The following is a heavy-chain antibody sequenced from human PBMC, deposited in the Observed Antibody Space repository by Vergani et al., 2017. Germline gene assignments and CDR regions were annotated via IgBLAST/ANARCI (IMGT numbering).Heavy chain of an antibody. CDR1: GFTSSYYG. J-gene: IGHJ1*01. CDR3: ATKSCGTPGCQIGYFRE. V-gene: IGHV3-30*03. D-gene: IGHD1-1*01. Sequence: QVHLVESGGGVGQPGRSLRLSCVVSGFTSSYYGMHWVRQAPGKGLEWVAVISYDGTQKYYADSVKGRFTISRDKSKSTLYLQMNSLRTDDTAVYYCATKSCGTPGCQIGYFREWGQGTLVTVSS. CDR2: ISYDGTQK.